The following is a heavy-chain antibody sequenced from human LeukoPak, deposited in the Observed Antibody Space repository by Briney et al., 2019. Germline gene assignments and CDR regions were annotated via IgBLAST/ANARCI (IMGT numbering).Heavy chain of an antibody. Sequence: GGSLRLSCAASGFTFSGYSMHWVRQAPGKGLVWVSRINTDGSSTTYADSVKGRFTISRDNAKNTLYLQMSSLRAEDTAVYFCARNFYYGHDYWGQGTLVTVSS. CDR3: ARNFYYGHDY. D-gene: IGHD3-10*01. CDR1: GFTFSGYS. J-gene: IGHJ4*02. CDR2: INTDGSST. V-gene: IGHV3-74*01.